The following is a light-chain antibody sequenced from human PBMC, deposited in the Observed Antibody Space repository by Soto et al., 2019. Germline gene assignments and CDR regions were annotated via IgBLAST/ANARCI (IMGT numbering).Light chain of an antibody. V-gene: IGLV1-51*01. CDR3: GTWDSSLSAVV. CDR2: DNN. CDR1: SSHIGNNY. J-gene: IGLJ2*01. Sequence: QSVLTQPPSVSAAPGQTVTISCSGSSSHIGNNYVSWYQQLPGTAPKLLIYDNNKRPSGIPDRFSGSKSGTSATLGITGLQTGDEADYYCGTWDSSLSAVVFGGGTKRTVL.